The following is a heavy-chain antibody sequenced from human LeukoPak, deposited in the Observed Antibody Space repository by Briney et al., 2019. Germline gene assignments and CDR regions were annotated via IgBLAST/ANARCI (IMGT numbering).Heavy chain of an antibody. CDR1: GYTFTSYY. Sequence: ASVKVSCKASGYTFTSYYMHWVRQAPGQGLEWMGIINPSGGSTSYAQKFQGRVTMTRDTSTSTVYMELSSLRSEDTAVYYCARGAAIDDFWSGYPGYWGQGTLVTVSS. CDR3: ARGAAIDDFWSGYPGY. D-gene: IGHD3-3*01. CDR2: INPSGGST. V-gene: IGHV1-46*01. J-gene: IGHJ4*02.